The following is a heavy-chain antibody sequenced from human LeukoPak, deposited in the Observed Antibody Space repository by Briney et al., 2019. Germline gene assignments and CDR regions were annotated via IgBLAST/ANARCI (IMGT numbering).Heavy chain of an antibody. V-gene: IGHV1-18*01. CDR1: GYTFTSYG. Sequence: GASVKVSCKASGYTFTSYGISWVRQAPGQGLEWMGWISAYNGNTNYAQKLQGRVTMTTDTSTSTAYMEPRSLRSDDTAVYYCALRYCSGGSCYLAMDVWGQGTTVTVSS. D-gene: IGHD2-15*01. CDR2: ISAYNGNT. J-gene: IGHJ6*02. CDR3: ALRYCSGGSCYLAMDV.